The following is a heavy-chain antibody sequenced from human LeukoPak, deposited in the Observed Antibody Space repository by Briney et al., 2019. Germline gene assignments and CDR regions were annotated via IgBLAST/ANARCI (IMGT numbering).Heavy chain of an antibody. D-gene: IGHD6-13*01. J-gene: IGHJ4*02. Sequence: GGSLRLSCAASGFTFSSYAMSWVRQAPGKGLEWVAVISYDGSNKYYADSVKGRFTISRDNSKNTLYLQMNSLRAEDTAVYYCASSPAALYYFDYWGQGTLVTVSS. CDR1: GFTFSSYA. CDR2: ISYDGSNK. CDR3: ASSPAALYYFDY. V-gene: IGHV3-30-3*01.